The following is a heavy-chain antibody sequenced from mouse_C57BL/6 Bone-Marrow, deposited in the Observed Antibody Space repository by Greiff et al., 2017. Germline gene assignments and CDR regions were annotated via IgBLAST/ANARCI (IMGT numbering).Heavy chain of an antibody. Sequence: QVQLQQSGAELVRPGASVTLSCKASGYTFTDYEMHWVKQTPVHGLEWIGAIDPETGGTAYNQKFKGKAILTADKSASTAYMELRSLTSEDSAVYYCTTTVVATPYFDDWGQGTTLTVSS. D-gene: IGHD1-1*01. J-gene: IGHJ2*01. CDR2: IDPETGGT. V-gene: IGHV1-15*01. CDR1: GYTFTDYE. CDR3: TTTVVATPYFDD.